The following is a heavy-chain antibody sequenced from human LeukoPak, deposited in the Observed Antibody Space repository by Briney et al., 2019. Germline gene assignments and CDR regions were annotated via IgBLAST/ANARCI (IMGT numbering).Heavy chain of an antibody. CDR3: ARSRQGPFEY. Sequence: ASVNVSCKASGYTFTSYDINWARQATGQGLEWMGWMNPNSGNTGYAQKLQGRVTTTRNTSISTAYLALSSPSSGATAVSYCARSRQGPFEYWGQGTLVTVSS. CDR1: GYTFTSYD. V-gene: IGHV1-8*03. J-gene: IGHJ4*02. CDR2: MNPNSGNT.